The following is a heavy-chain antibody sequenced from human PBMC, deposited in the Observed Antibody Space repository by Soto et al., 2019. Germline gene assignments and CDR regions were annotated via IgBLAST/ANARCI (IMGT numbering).Heavy chain of an antibody. CDR2: ISAYNGNT. CDR1: GYTFTSYG. D-gene: IGHD2-15*01. CDR3: ARDILFDY. V-gene: IGHV1-18*01. J-gene: IGHJ4*02. Sequence: GASVKVSCKASGYTFTSYGISWVRQAPRQGLEWMGWISAYNGNTNYAQKFQGRVTITRDTSASTAYMELSSLRSEDTAVYYCARDILFDYWGQGTLVTVS.